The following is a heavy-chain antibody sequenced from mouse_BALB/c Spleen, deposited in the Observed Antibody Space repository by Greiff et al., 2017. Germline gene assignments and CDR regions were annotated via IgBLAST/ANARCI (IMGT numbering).Heavy chain of an antibody. CDR2: ISSGGST. V-gene: IGHV5-6-5*01. CDR3: ARGEGNYRFAY. D-gene: IGHD2-1*01. CDR1: GFTFSSYA. Sequence: EVNLVESGGGLVKPGGSLKLSCAASGFTFSSYAMSWVRQTPEKRLEWVASISSGGSTYYPDSVKGRFTISRDNARNILYLQMSSLRSEDTAMYYCARGEGNYRFAYWGQGTLVTVSA. J-gene: IGHJ3*01.